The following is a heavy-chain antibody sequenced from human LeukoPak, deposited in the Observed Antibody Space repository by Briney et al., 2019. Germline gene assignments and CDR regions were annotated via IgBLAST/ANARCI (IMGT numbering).Heavy chain of an antibody. CDR1: GFTFSSYG. Sequence: QSGGSLRLSCAASGFTFSSYGMHWVRQAPGKGLEWVAFIRYDGSNKYYADSAKGRFTISRDNSKNTLYLQMNSLRAEDTAVYYCAKDKVGRIAAPEPPDYWGQGTLVTVSS. V-gene: IGHV3-30*02. CDR3: AKDKVGRIAAPEPPDY. J-gene: IGHJ4*02. D-gene: IGHD6-13*01. CDR2: IRYDGSNK.